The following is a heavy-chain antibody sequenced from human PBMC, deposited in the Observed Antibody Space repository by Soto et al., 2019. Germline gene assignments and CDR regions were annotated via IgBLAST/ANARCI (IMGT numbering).Heavy chain of an antibody. J-gene: IGHJ4*02. Sequence: PSETLSLTCTVSGGSISSYYWSWIRQPPGKGLEWIGYIYYSGSTNYNPSLKSRVIISVDTSKNQFSLKLSSVTAADTAVYYCASRYSSWYFWGQGTLVTVSS. D-gene: IGHD6-13*01. CDR1: GGSISSYY. CDR3: ASRYSSWYF. V-gene: IGHV4-59*12. CDR2: IYYSGST.